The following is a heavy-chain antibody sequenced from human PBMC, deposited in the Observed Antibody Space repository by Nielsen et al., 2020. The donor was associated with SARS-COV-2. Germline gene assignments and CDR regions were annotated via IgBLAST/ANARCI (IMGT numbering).Heavy chain of an antibody. CDR3: ARLYAGRIDAFDI. Sequence: GESLKISCAVSGFTVGGNYMTWVRQAPGKGLESVSVIHGGGNTYYADSVKGRFTISRHSSNNTLFLQMNSLRAEDTAVYYCARLYAGRIDAFDIWGQGTMVTVSS. D-gene: IGHD2-2*02. CDR2: IHGGGNT. CDR1: GFTVGGNY. J-gene: IGHJ3*02. V-gene: IGHV3-53*04.